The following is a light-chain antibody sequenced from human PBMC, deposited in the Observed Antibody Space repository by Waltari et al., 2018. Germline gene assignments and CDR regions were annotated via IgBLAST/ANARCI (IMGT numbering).Light chain of an antibody. J-gene: IGKJ4*01. Sequence: DIQMTQSPSSVSASVGDRVTITCRASQGIGTWLAWYQQKPGKAPKLLIYGASSLQSCVPPRFSGSGSGTDFTLTINNLQPEDFATYSCQQANTFPLTFGGGTKVEIK. CDR1: QGIGTW. V-gene: IGKV1-12*01. CDR2: GAS. CDR3: QQANTFPLT.